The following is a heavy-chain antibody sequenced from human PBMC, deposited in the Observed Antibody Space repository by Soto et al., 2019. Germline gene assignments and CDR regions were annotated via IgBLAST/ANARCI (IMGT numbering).Heavy chain of an antibody. CDR2: MNPNSGNT. Sequence: QVQLVQSGAEVKKPGASVKVSCKASGYTFTSYDINWVRQATGQGLEWMGWMNPNSGNTGYAQKFQGRVTMTSSTSISTAYMELSSLRSEDTAVYYCARGPYSDYEYYYGMDVWGQGTTVTVSS. J-gene: IGHJ6*02. CDR3: ARGPYSDYEYYYGMDV. CDR1: GYTFTSYD. D-gene: IGHD4-17*01. V-gene: IGHV1-8*01.